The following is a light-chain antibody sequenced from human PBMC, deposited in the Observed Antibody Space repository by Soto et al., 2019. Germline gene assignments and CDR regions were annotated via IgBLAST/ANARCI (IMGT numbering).Light chain of an antibody. Sequence: DIQMTQSPSTLSACVGDRVTITCRASQSINSWLAWYQQKPGKAPKLLIYKTSSLESGVPSRFSGSGSGTEFTLTISSLQPDDFATYYCQQYNSYSYTFGQGTKLEIK. CDR2: KTS. J-gene: IGKJ2*01. CDR1: QSINSW. V-gene: IGKV1-5*03. CDR3: QQYNSYSYT.